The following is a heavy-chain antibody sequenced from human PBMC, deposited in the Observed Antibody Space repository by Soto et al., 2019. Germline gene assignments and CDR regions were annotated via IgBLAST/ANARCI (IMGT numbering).Heavy chain of an antibody. D-gene: IGHD2-15*01. CDR2: IWYYGSNK. Sequence: GGALRLSCAASGVPFISYGLHGVGQAPGKGLEWGAVIWYYGSNKYYADSVKGRFTISRDNSKNTLYLQMNSLRAEDTAVYYCARDGYCSGGSCYSVPVFDYWGQGT. J-gene: IGHJ4*02. CDR1: GVPFISYG. V-gene: IGHV3-33*01. CDR3: ARDGYCSGGSCYSVPVFDY.